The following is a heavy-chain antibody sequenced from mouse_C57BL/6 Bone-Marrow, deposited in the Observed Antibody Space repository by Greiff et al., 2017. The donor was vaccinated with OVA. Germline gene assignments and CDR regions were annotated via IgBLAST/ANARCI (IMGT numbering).Heavy chain of an antibody. D-gene: IGHD1-1*01. CDR2: ISTYYGDA. Sequence: VQLQQSGPELVRPGVSVKISCKGPGYTFTDYAMHWVKQSHAKSLEWIGVISTYYGDASYNQKFKDKATMTVDKSSSTAYMELARLTSEDSAVYYCAREGNYYGSSYEWYFDVWGTGTTVTVSS. V-gene: IGHV1-67*01. J-gene: IGHJ1*03. CDR3: AREGNYYGSSYEWYFDV. CDR1: GYTFTDYA.